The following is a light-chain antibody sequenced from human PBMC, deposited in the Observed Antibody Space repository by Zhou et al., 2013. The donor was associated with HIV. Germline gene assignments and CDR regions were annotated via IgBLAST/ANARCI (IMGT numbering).Light chain of an antibody. J-gene: IGKJ5*01. CDR1: QSIRSDF. CDR2: DAS. CDR3: QQYLSYPIT. V-gene: IGKV3-20*01. Sequence: EFVMTQSPDTLSLSSGERATLSCRASQSIRSDFLAWYQHKAGQAPRLLIYDASNRATGIPARFSGSGSGTDFTLTISSLQPDDFATYYCQQYLSYPITFGQGTRLEI.